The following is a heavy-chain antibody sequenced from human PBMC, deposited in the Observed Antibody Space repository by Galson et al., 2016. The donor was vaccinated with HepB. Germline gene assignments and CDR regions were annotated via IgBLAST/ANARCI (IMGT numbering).Heavy chain of an antibody. CDR1: GYTFTSYY. J-gene: IGHJ5*02. V-gene: IGHV1-46*01. Sequence: KVSCKASGYTFTSYYMHWVRQAPGQGLEWMGIINPSGGSARYAQKFQGRVTMTRDTSTSTVYMELSSLRSEDTAVYYCARDCSEVPEAAAGRSWFDPWGQGTLVTVSA. CDR3: ARDCSEVPEAAAGRSWFDP. CDR2: INPSGGSA. D-gene: IGHD6-13*01.